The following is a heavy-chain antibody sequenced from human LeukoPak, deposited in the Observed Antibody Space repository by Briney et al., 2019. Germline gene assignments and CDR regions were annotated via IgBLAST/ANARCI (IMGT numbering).Heavy chain of an antibody. V-gene: IGHV3-7*01. J-gene: IGHJ4*02. CDR3: ASGFLLWLY. CDR1: GFIFGGYW. Sequence: GGSLRRSCAASGFIFGGYWMSWVRQAPGRGLEWVANINPDGSIKYYVDSIKGRFTISRDNAKNSLYLQMNSLRAENTAVYYCASGFLLWLYWGQGTLVTVSS. D-gene: IGHD3-3*01. CDR2: INPDGSIK.